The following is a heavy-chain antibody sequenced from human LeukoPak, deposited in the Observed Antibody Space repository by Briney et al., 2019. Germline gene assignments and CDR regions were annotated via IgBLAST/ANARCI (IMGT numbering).Heavy chain of an antibody. CDR1: GFTFSSYW. V-gene: IGHV3-74*01. CDR2: INSDGSST. CDR3: ARAKDGEELDY. Sequence: GGSLRLSCAAPGFTFSSYWMHWVRQAPGKGLVWVSRINSDGSSTSYAASVKGRFTISRDNAKNTLYLQMNSLRAEDTAVYYCARAKDGEELDYWGQGTLVTVSS. D-gene: IGHD3-10*01. J-gene: IGHJ4*02.